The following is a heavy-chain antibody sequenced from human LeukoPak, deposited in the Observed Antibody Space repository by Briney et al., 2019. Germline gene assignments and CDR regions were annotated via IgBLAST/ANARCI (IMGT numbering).Heavy chain of an antibody. CDR2: INHSGST. CDR3: ARVTEVGATYFDY. J-gene: IGHJ4*02. V-gene: IGHV4-34*01. Sequence: PSETLSLTCAVYGGSFSGYHWSWIRQPPGKGLEWIGEINHSGSTNYNPSLKSRVTISVDTSKNQFSLKLSSVTAADTAVYYCARVTEVGATYFDYWGQGTLVTVSS. D-gene: IGHD1-26*01. CDR1: GGSFSGYH.